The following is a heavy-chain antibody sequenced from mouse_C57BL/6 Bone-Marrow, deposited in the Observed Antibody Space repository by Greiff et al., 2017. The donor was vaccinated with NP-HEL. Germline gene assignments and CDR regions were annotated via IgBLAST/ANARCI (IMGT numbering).Heavy chain of an antibody. Sequence: EVHLVASGPELVTPGASVKISCKASGYSFTDYNMNWVKQSTGKSLEWIGVINPNYGTTSYNQKFKGKATLTVDQSSSTAYMQLNSLTSEDSAVYYCASDYDGLFFAYWGQGTLVTVSA. D-gene: IGHD2-4*01. J-gene: IGHJ3*01. V-gene: IGHV1-39*01. CDR1: GYSFTDYN. CDR2: INPNYGTT. CDR3: ASDYDGLFFAY.